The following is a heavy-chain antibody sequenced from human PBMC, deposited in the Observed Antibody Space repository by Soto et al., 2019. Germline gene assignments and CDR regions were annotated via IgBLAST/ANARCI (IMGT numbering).Heavy chain of an antibody. CDR1: GFTFNIYA. CDR2: ISGSGGSM. V-gene: IGHV3-23*01. J-gene: IGHJ6*02. CDR3: AKDWGRGGTTADYYYALDV. D-gene: IGHD1-7*01. Sequence: GGSLRLSCAASGFTFNIYAMSWVRQAPGKGLEWVSIISGSGGSMYYADSVKGRFTISRDNSKNTVYLQMNTLRAEDTAVYYCAKDWGRGGTTADYYYALDVWGQGTTVTVSS.